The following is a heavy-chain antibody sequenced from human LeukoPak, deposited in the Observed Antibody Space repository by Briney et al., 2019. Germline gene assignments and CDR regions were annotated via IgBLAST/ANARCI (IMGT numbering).Heavy chain of an antibody. CDR3: ARDYRRTFDY. CDR2: IYSGGST. CDR1: GVTVSSNY. D-gene: IGHD3-16*02. V-gene: IGHV3-53*01. Sequence: PGGSLRLSCAASGVTVSSNYMSWGRHAPGKGLEWVSVIYSGGSTYYADSVKGRFTISRDNSKNTLYLQMNSLRAEDTAVYYCARDYRRTFDYWGQGTLVTVSS. J-gene: IGHJ4*02.